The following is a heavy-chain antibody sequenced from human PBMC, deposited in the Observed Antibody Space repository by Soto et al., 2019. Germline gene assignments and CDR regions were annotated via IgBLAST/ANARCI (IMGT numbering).Heavy chain of an antibody. V-gene: IGHV1-58*01. D-gene: IGHD3-22*01. CDR3: TAGDSSGYYGG. Sequence: SVKVSCKASGFIFTSSSVQWARQARGQRLGWIGWITVSNGNTNNAQKFQERVTITRDMSTSTAYMELSKLRSEDTAIYYCTAGDSSGYYGGWGQGTQVTVSS. CDR1: GFIFTSSS. CDR2: ITVSNGNT. J-gene: IGHJ4*02.